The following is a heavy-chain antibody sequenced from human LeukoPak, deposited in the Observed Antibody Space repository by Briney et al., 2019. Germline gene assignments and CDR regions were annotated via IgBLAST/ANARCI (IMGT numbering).Heavy chain of an antibody. V-gene: IGHV4-59*12. CDR1: GGSISSYY. J-gene: IGHJ5*02. CDR2: IYYSGST. Sequence: SETLSLTCTVSGGSISSYYWSWIRQPPGKGLEWIGYIYYSGSTNYNPSLKSRVTISVDTSKNQFSLKLSSVTAADTAVYYCARDESSGWPYTNWFDPWGQGTLVTVSS. D-gene: IGHD6-19*01. CDR3: ARDESSGWPYTNWFDP.